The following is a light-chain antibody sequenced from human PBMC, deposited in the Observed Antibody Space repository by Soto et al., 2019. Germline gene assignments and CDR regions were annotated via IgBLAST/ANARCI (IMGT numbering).Light chain of an antibody. CDR1: QSVSSSY. CDR3: KQYSSSYDTSLYT. J-gene: IGKJ2*01. V-gene: IGKV3-20*01. Sequence: EIVLTQSPGTLSLSPGETATLSCRASQSVSSSYLAWYQQKPGQAPRLLVYGSYHRATGIADRFSGSGSGTDFTLTIRRLEHEDFAVYYCKQYSSSYDTSLYTFGQGTKVDIK. CDR2: GSY.